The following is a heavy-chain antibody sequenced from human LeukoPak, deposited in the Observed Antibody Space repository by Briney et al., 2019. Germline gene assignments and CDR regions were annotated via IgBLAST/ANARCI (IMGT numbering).Heavy chain of an antibody. CDR2: ISYDGSNK. J-gene: IGHJ4*02. D-gene: IGHD7-27*01. Sequence: PGGSLRLSCAASGFTFSNYAMHWVRQAPGKGLEWVAVISYDGSNKYYADSVKGRFTISRDNSKNTLYLQMNSLRAEDTAVYYCARDPELGAFDYWGQGTLVTVSS. CDR1: GFTFSNYA. CDR3: ARDPELGAFDY. V-gene: IGHV3-30-3*01.